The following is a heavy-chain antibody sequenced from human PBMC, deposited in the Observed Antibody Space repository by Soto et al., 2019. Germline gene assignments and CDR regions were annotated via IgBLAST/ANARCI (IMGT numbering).Heavy chain of an antibody. CDR3: ARNYYYYGMDV. CDR2: TYYRSKWYN. Sequence: SPLRGLEWLGRTYYRSKWYNDYAVSVKSRITINPDTSKNQFSLQLNSVTPEDTAVYYCARNYYYYGMDVWGQGATVTVSS. V-gene: IGHV6-1*01. J-gene: IGHJ6*02.